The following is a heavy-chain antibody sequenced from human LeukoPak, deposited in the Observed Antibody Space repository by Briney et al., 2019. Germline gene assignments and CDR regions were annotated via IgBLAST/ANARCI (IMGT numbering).Heavy chain of an antibody. J-gene: IGHJ4*02. CDR3: AIAQSWDELFDS. V-gene: IGHV3-53*01. D-gene: IGHD1-26*01. CDR1: GIAVIGNY. CDR2: ISINTDT. Sequence: GGSLRLSCAVSGIAVIGNYMSWVGQHPGKGLEWVSFISINTDTFYADSVRGRFTISRDSSKNTLFLQMNSLRDEDSAVYYCAIAQSWDELFDSWGQGTLVTVSS.